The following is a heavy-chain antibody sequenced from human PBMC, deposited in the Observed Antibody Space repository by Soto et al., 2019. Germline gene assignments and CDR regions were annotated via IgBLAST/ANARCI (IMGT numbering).Heavy chain of an antibody. V-gene: IGHV1-46*01. D-gene: IGHD6-6*01. CDR2: INPSGGST. CDR3: ARAPSNLYGMDV. J-gene: IGHJ6*02. Sequence: GASVKASCKASGYTFTSYYMHWVRQAPGQGLEWMGIINPSGGSTSYAQKFQGRVTMTRDTSTSTVYMELSSLRSEDTAVYYCARAPSNLYGMDVWGQGTTVTVSS. CDR1: GYTFTSYY.